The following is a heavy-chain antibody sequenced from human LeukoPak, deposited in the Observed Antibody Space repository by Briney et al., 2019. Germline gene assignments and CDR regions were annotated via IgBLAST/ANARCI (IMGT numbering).Heavy chain of an antibody. D-gene: IGHD3-3*01. CDR3: AKAIFGVVRGYFDY. Sequence: GGSLRLSCAASGLTFSRYAMSWVRQAPGKGLEWVSAISGGGGSTYYADSVKGRFTISRDNSKNTLYLQMNSLRAEDTAVYYCAKAIFGVVRGYFDYWGQGTLVTVSS. CDR1: GLTFSRYA. CDR2: ISGGGGST. J-gene: IGHJ4*02. V-gene: IGHV3-23*01.